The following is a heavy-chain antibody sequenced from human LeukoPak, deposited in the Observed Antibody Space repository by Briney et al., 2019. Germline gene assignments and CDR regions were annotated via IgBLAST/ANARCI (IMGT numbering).Heavy chain of an antibody. CDR3: ARDRTDYDILTGYSHDAFDM. Sequence: ASVKVSCKASGYTFSSYYMHWVRQAPGQGLEWMGWINPNSGGTNYAQKFQGRVTMTRDTSISTAYMELSRLRSDDTAVYYCARDRTDYDILTGYSHDAFDMWGQGTMVTVSS. D-gene: IGHD3-9*01. CDR2: INPNSGGT. CDR1: GYTFSSYY. V-gene: IGHV1-2*02. J-gene: IGHJ3*02.